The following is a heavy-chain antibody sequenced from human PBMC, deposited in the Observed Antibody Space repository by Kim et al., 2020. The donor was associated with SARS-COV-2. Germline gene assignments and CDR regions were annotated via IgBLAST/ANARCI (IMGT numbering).Heavy chain of an antibody. CDR3: ARSYIDFLSDAFDI. CDR1: GGSISSHY. D-gene: IGHD1-26*01. V-gene: IGHV4-59*11. CDR2: IYYSGST. J-gene: IGHJ3*02. Sequence: SETLYLTCTVSGGSISSHYWSWFRQPPGKGLEWIGNIYYSGSTNYNPSLKSRVTISVDTSKNQFSLKLRSVTVVDTAVYYCARSYIDFLSDAFDIWGHGT.